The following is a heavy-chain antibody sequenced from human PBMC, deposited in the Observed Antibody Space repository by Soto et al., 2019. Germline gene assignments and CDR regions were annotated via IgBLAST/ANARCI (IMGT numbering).Heavy chain of an antibody. Sequence: SETLSLTCTVPGGSISSDNFFWSWIRQPPGECLEWIGYIYYRGSTYYNPSLESRLTLLVDTSKNQFSLKLRSVTAADTAVYYCARVAIACPSSSCYNHYYYSLDVWGQVTTGTVYS. D-gene: IGHD2-2*02. CDR3: ARVAIACPSSSCYNHYYYSLDV. V-gene: IGHV4-30-4*01. CDR1: GGSISSDNFF. CDR2: IYYRGST. J-gene: IGHJ6*02.